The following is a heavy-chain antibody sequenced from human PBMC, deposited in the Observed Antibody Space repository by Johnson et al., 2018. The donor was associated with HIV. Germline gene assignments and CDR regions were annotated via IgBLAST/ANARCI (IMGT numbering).Heavy chain of an antibody. CDR2: ISYDGSNK. V-gene: IGHV3-30-3*01. CDR1: GFTFSSYA. Sequence: QVQLVESGGGVVQPGRSLRLSCAASGFTFSSYAMHWVRQAPGKGLEWVAVISYDGSNKYYADSVKGRFTISRDNSKDTLYLQMNSLRAEETAVYYCARGGYSSSGGAFDIWGQGTMVTVSS. J-gene: IGHJ3*02. D-gene: IGHD6-6*01. CDR3: ARGGYSSSGGAFDI.